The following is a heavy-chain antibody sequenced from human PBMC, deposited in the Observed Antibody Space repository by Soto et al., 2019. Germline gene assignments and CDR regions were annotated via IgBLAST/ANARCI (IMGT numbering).Heavy chain of an antibody. J-gene: IGHJ4*02. Sequence: QVQLVQSGAELKQPGASVKVSCKASGYTFTSYYMHWVRQAPGQGLEWMGIINPSGGSTSYAQKFQGRVTMTRDTSISTVYIELSSLRFEDTAVYYCARDSAFYGGAIDYWGQGTLVTVSS. CDR3: ARDSAFYGGAIDY. CDR1: GYTFTSYY. V-gene: IGHV1-46*01. CDR2: INPSGGST. D-gene: IGHD4-17*01.